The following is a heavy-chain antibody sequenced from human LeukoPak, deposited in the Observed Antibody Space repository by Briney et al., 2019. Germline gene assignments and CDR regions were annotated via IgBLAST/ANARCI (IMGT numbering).Heavy chain of an antibody. V-gene: IGHV1-2*02. Sequence: VASVKVSCKASGYTFTGYYMHWVRQAPGQGREWMGWINPNSGGTNYAQKFQGRVTMTRDTSISTAYMELSRLRSDDTAVYYCARGKWLGGPFDYWGQGTLVTVSS. CDR1: GYTFTGYY. J-gene: IGHJ4*02. CDR3: ARGKWLGGPFDY. D-gene: IGHD6-19*01. CDR2: INPNSGGT.